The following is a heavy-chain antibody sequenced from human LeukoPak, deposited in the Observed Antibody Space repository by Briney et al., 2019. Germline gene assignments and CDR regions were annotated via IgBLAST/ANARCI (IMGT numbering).Heavy chain of an antibody. CDR1: AFTFSDYY. Sequence: GGSLRLSCAASAFTFSDYYMTWIRQAPGRGLEWVSYISRSGSNIYYADSVKGRFTVSRDDAKNSLYLQMNSLRVEDTAMYYCARYIYGPLDYWGQGTLVTVSS. CDR3: ARYIYGPLDY. CDR2: ISRSGSNI. J-gene: IGHJ4*02. D-gene: IGHD5-18*01. V-gene: IGHV3-11*01.